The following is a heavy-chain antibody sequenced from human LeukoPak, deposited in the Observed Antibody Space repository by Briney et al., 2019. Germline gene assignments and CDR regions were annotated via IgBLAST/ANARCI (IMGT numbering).Heavy chain of an antibody. V-gene: IGHV3-7*01. CDR3: AKGRPNYYYMDV. CDR1: GFTFSSYW. CDR2: IKQDGSEK. Sequence: QSGGSLRLSCAASGFTFSSYWMSWVRQAPGKGLEWVANIKQDGSEKYYVDSVKGRFTISRDNSKNTLYLQMNSLRAEDTAVYYCAKGRPNYYYMDVWGKGTTVTVSS. J-gene: IGHJ6*03.